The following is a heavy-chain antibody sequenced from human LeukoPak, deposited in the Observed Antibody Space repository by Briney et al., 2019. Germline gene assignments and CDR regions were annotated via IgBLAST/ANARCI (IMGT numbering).Heavy chain of an antibody. CDR1: GFTFSSYG. J-gene: IGHJ6*03. CDR2: IRYDGSNK. CDR3: AKDGRLDYYYMDV. D-gene: IGHD3-16*01. Sequence: GGSLRLSCAASGFTFSSYGMHWVRQAPGKGLEWVAFIRYDGSNKYYADSVKGRFTISRDNSKNTLYLQMNSLRAEDTAVYCCAKDGRLDYYYMDVWGKGTTVTVSS. V-gene: IGHV3-30*02.